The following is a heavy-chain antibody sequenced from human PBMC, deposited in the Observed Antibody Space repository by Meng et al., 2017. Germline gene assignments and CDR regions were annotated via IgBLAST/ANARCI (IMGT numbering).Heavy chain of an antibody. V-gene: IGHV4-31*03. CDR1: GGFISSGGYY. J-gene: IGHJ3*02. CDR2: IYYSGST. Sequence: QVALQEAAPGLVKPSQTLSLTCTVSGGFISSGGYYWSWIRQHPGKGLEWIGYIYYSGSTYYNPSLKSRVTISVDTSKNQFSLKLSSVTAADTAVYYCARRVVTPLGDDAFDIWGQGTMVTVSS. D-gene: IGHD3-3*01. CDR3: ARRVVTPLGDDAFDI.